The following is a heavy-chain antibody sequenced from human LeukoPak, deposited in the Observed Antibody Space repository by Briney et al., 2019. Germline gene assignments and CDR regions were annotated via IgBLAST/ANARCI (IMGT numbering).Heavy chain of an antibody. J-gene: IGHJ4*02. CDR1: GFTFSSYA. CDR3: AKASTLGYSSSWYLDY. Sequence: AGSLRLSCAASGFTFSSYAMNWVRQAPGKGLEWVSAISGSGGSTYYADSVKGRFTISRDNSKDTLYLQMNSLKADDTALYYCAKASTLGYSSSWYLDYWGQGTLVTVSS. V-gene: IGHV3-23*01. CDR2: ISGSGGST. D-gene: IGHD6-13*01.